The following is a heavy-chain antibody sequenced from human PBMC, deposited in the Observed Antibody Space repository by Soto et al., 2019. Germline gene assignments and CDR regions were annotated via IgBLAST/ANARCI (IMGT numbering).Heavy chain of an antibody. CDR1: GFTFSSYW. Sequence: GGSLRLSCAASGFTFSSYWMSWVRQAPGKGLEWVANIKQDGSEKYYVDSVKGRFTISRDNAKNSLYLQMNSLRAEDTAVYYCARYDFWSGYSRARYYYYGMDLWGQGTTVTVSS. D-gene: IGHD3-3*01. V-gene: IGHV3-7*03. J-gene: IGHJ6*01. CDR3: ARYDFWSGYSRARYYYYGMDL. CDR2: IKQDGSEK.